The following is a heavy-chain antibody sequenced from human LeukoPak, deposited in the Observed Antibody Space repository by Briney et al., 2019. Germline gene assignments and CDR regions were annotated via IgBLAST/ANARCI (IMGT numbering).Heavy chain of an antibody. CDR3: ARMEQLLLLLPRIFDY. V-gene: IGHV3-48*04. CDR1: GIIFSTYA. Sequence: GGSLRLSCELSGIIFSTYAMNWVRQAPGKGLEWISYISGSSSGSTSIIHYADSVKGRFTISRDNAKNSLYLQMNSLRAEDTAVYYCARMEQLLLLLPRIFDYWGQGTLVTVSS. J-gene: IGHJ4*02. CDR2: ISGSSSGSTSII. D-gene: IGHD3-10*01.